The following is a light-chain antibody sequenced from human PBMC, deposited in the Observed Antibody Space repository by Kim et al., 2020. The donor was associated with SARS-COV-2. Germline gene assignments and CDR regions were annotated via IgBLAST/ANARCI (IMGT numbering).Light chain of an antibody. CDR3: QQHSTFPLT. CDR2: DAS. V-gene: IGKV1-33*01. CDR1: QDISND. Sequence: DIQMTQSPSSLSASVGDRVTITCQASQDISNDLSWYQQKPGKAPKRLIYDASNLQTGVPSRFSGSGSGTDFTLTISSVQPEDIATYYCQQHSTFPLTFGGGTQVDIK. J-gene: IGKJ4*01.